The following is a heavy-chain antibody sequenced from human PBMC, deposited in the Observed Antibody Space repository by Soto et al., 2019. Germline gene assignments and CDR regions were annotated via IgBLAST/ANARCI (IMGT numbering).Heavy chain of an antibody. CDR1: GGTFSSYA. Sequence: SVKVSCKASGGTFSSYAISWVRQAPGQGLEWMGGIIPIFGTANYAQKFQGRVTITADESTSTAYMELSSLRSEDTAVYYCARVNIVATITEYYYYGMDVWGQGTTVTVSS. CDR2: IIPIFGTA. CDR3: ARVNIVATITEYYYYGMDV. J-gene: IGHJ6*02. V-gene: IGHV1-69*13. D-gene: IGHD5-12*01.